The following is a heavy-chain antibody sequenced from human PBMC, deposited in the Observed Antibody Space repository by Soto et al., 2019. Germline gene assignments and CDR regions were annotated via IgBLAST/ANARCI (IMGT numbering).Heavy chain of an antibody. D-gene: IGHD3-16*01. CDR2: INHSGST. Sequence: QVQLQQWGAGLLKPSETLSLTCAVYGGSFSGYYWSWIRQPPGEGLEWIGEINHSGSTNYNPSLKSRVTISGDTSKNQFSLKLSSVTAADTAVYYCARASERLAHDSWGQGTMVTVSS. V-gene: IGHV4-34*01. CDR1: GGSFSGYY. J-gene: IGHJ3*01. CDR3: ARASERLAHDS.